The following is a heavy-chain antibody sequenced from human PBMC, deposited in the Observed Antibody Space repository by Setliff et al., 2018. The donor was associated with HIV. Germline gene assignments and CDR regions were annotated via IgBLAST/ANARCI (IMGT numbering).Heavy chain of an antibody. CDR2: ISYDGTNK. V-gene: IGHV3-30-3*01. CDR1: GFTFSSYA. D-gene: IGHD3-9*01. CDR3: ARGARLQYFDWPSYALDV. J-gene: IGHJ6*02. Sequence: GGSLRLSCAASGFTFSSYAMHWVRQAPGKGLEWVAVISYDGTNKYFADSVKCRFTISRDNPKNTPYLQMSSLRADDTAIYYCARGARLQYFDWPSYALDVWGQGTTVTVSS.